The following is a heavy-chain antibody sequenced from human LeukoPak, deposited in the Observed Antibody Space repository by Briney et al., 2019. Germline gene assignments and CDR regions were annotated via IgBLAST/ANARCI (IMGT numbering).Heavy chain of an antibody. CDR3: ARRDNGFEFFDS. V-gene: IGHV5-51*01. CDR2: IYPGDSDT. J-gene: IGHJ4*02. D-gene: IGHD5-12*01. CDR1: GYGFTSYW. Sequence: RGESLKISCKGSGYGFTSYWIGWVRQMSGKGLEWMGTIYPGDSDTRYSPSFQGQVTISADKSVSSAYLQWSSLKASDTAMYYCARRDNGFEFFDSWGQGTLVTVSS.